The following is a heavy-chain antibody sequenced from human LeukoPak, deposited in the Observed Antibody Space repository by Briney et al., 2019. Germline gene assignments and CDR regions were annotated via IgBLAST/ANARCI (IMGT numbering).Heavy chain of an antibody. Sequence: GGSLRLSCATSGFPFETNAMSWVRQAPGKGLEWVATIGNTETFYADSVTGRFTISRDNSKNTVNLQMYRLRVEDTAIYYCAKDWIQFNRVFDCFDSWGQGTLVTVSS. CDR2: IGNTET. D-gene: IGHD5-18*01. CDR3: AKDWIQFNRVFDCFDS. V-gene: IGHV3-23*01. J-gene: IGHJ4*02. CDR1: GFPFETNA.